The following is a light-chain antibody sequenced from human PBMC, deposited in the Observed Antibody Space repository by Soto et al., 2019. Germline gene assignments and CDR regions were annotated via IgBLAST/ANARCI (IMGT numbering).Light chain of an antibody. CDR3: QQYGSSSIT. CDR1: QSVSST. V-gene: IGKV3-20*01. J-gene: IGKJ5*01. Sequence: EIVMTQSPATLFVSPGERATLSCKASQSVSSTLAWYQQKPGQAPRLLIYGASSRATGIPDRFSGSGSGTDFTLTISRLEPEDFAVYYCQQYGSSSITFGQGTRLEIK. CDR2: GAS.